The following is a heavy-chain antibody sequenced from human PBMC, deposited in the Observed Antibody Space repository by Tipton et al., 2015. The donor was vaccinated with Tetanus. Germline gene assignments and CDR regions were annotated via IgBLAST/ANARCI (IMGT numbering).Heavy chain of an antibody. V-gene: IGHV4-39*01. D-gene: IGHD3-10*01. J-gene: IGHJ4*02. CDR2: ISYKGST. CDR3: AGLYYDDSASYPLY. Sequence: TLSLTCTVSGGSISSSSYYWGWIRQPPGKGLERIGSISYKGSTYYNPSLKSRVTMSVDTSKNQFSLRQRSVTAADTAVFYCAGLYYDDSASYPLYWGQGTLATVSS. CDR1: GGSISSSSYY.